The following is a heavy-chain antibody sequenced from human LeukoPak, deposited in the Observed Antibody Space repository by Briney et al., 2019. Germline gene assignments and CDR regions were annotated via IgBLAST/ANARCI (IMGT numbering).Heavy chain of an antibody. D-gene: IGHD3-22*01. Sequence: ASVKVSCKASGYTFTSYGISWVRQAPGQGLGWMGWISAYNGNTNYAQKLQGRVTMTTDTSTSTAYMELRSLRSDDTAVYYCARTPDYYYDSSGYLNWFDPWGQGTLVTVSS. CDR2: ISAYNGNT. CDR1: GYTFTSYG. J-gene: IGHJ5*02. V-gene: IGHV1-18*01. CDR3: ARTPDYYYDSSGYLNWFDP.